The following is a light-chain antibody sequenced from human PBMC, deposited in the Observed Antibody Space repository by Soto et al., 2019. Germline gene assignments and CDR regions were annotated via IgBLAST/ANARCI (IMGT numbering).Light chain of an antibody. CDR1: QSISSW. Sequence: DIQMTKSASTLSASVGDRVTITCRASQSISSWLAWYQQKPGKAPKLLIYDASSLESGVPSRFSGSGSGTDFTLTISCLQSEDFATYYCQQYYSYPLTFGGLTMVDIK. CDR2: DAS. J-gene: IGKJ4*01. V-gene: IGKV1-5*01. CDR3: QQYYSYPLT.